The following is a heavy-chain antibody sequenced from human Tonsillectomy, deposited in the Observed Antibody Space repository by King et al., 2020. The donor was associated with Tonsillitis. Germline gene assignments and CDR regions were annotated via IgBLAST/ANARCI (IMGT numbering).Heavy chain of an antibody. J-gene: IGHJ4*02. V-gene: IGHV4-39*01. D-gene: IGHD1-26*01. Sequence: QLQESGPGVVKPSETLSLTCTVSCGSISSSDHFWAWIRQPPGRGLEWIGYMYYSWTIFYNPSLKSRITISGGTSGNRFSLKLSSVTAADTAVYFCARYVSGSFDYWGQGALVTVSS. CDR2: MYYSWTI. CDR3: ARYVSGSFDY. CDR1: CGSISSSDHF.